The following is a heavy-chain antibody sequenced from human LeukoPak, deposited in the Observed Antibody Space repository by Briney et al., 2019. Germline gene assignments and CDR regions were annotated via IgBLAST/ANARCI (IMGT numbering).Heavy chain of an antibody. J-gene: IGHJ4*02. D-gene: IGHD3-10*01. CDR2: IKQDGSEK. CDR1: GFTFSDFW. V-gene: IGHV3-7*01. CDR3: ARRGWFGELFPANY. Sequence: PGGSLRLSCAASGFTFSDFWMTWARQAPGKGLEWVANIKQDGSEKYYVDSVRGRFTISRNNAKNSLYLQMNNLRAEDTAVYYCARRGWFGELFPANYWGQGTLVTVSS.